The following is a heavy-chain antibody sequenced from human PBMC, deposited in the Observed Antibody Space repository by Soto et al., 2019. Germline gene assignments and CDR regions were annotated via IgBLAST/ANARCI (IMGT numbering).Heavy chain of an antibody. CDR3: VKDGEYCSSSTCYSPRNHYFDS. V-gene: IGHV3-7*03. CDR1: GFIFSDYW. CDR2: IKFDGSEK. D-gene: IGHD2-2*01. J-gene: IGHJ4*02. Sequence: GGSLRLSCAASGFIFSDYWMSWVRQAPGKGPEWVANIKFDGSEKQYVDSVRGRFTISRDNSRNSLFLQMNSLRAGDTAVYYCVKDGEYCSSSTCYSPRNHYFDSWGQGTLVTVSS.